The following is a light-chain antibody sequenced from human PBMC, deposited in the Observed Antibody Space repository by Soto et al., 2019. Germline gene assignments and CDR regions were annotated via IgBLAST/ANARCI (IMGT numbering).Light chain of an antibody. CDR1: SSDVGGYNY. J-gene: IGLJ2*01. Sequence: QSALTQPASVSGSPGQSITISCTGTSSDVGGYNYVSWYQQHPGKAPKLMIYEVSNRPSGVSSRFSGSKSGNTASLTISGLQAEDEGDYYCSSYTSSSTMLFGGGTKVTVL. CDR2: EVS. CDR3: SSYTSSSTML. V-gene: IGLV2-14*01.